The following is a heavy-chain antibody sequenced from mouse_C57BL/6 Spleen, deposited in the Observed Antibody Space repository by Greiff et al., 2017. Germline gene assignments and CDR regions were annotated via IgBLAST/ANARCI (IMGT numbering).Heavy chain of an antibody. J-gene: IGHJ2*01. Sequence: VQVVESGAELVRPGASVTLSCKASGYTFTDYEMHWVKQTPVHGLEWIGAIAPETGGTAYNQKFKGKAILTADKSSSTAYMELRSLTSEDSAVYYCSRGELGQNYYFDYWGQGTTLTVSS. CDR2: IAPETGGT. CDR3: SRGELGQNYYFDY. V-gene: IGHV1-15*01. D-gene: IGHD4-1*01. CDR1: GYTFTDYE.